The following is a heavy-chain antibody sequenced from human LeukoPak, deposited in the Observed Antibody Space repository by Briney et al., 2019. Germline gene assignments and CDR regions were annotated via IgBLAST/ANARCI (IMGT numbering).Heavy chain of an antibody. CDR2: ISGSGGST. V-gene: IGHV3-23*01. D-gene: IGHD6-13*01. CDR3: AKDMVAAAGGFYYFDY. J-gene: IGHJ4*02. Sequence: GGSLRLSCAASGFTFSSYDMSWVRQAPGKGLEWVSAISGSGGSTYYADSVKGRFTISRDNSKNTLYLQMNSLRAEDTAVYYCAKDMVAAAGGFYYFDYWGQGTLVTVSS. CDR1: GFTFSSYD.